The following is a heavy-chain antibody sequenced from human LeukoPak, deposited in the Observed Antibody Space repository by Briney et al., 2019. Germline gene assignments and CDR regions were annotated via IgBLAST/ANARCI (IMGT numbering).Heavy chain of an antibody. J-gene: IGHJ4*02. Sequence: EASVKVSCKASGGTFSSYAISWVRQAPGQGLEWMGWISAYNGNTNYAQKLQGRVTMTTDTSTSTAYMELRSLRSDDTAVYYCARWDRDYYGSGTFDYWGQGTLVTVSS. D-gene: IGHD3-10*01. CDR3: ARWDRDYYGSGTFDY. V-gene: IGHV1-18*01. CDR2: ISAYNGNT. CDR1: GGTFSSYA.